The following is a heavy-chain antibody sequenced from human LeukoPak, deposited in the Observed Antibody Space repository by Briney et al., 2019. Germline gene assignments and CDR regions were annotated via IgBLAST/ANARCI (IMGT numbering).Heavy chain of an antibody. CDR1: GFTVSSNY. V-gene: IGHV3-43D*03. CDR3: AKDREGSGSILDV. J-gene: IGHJ6*04. CDR2: IFWDGVRS. Sequence: GGSLRLSCAASGFTVSSNYVSWVRHAPGKGLEWVSLIFWDGVRSYYADSVKGRFTISRDNSENSLYLQMNSLRAEDSALYYCAKDREGSGSILDVWGKGTTVTVSS. D-gene: IGHD3-10*01.